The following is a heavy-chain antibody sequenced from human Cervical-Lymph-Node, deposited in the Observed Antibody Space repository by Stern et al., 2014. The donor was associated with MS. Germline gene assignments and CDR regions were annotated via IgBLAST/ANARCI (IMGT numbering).Heavy chain of an antibody. CDR1: GSTFTSYY. D-gene: IGHD5-24*01. CDR3: ARDSEMATISVFWFDP. CDR2: INPSGGST. V-gene: IGHV1-46*03. J-gene: IGHJ5*02. Sequence: VHLVESGAEVKKPGASVKVSCKASGSTFTSYYMHWVRQAPGQGLEWMGIINPSGGSTSYAQKFQGRVTMTRDTSTSTVYMEQSSLRSEDTAVYYCARDSEMATISVFWFDPWGQGTLVTVSS.